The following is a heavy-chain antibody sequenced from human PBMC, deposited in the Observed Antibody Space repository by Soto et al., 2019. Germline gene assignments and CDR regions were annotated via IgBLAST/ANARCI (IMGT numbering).Heavy chain of an antibody. V-gene: IGHV4-31*03. Sequence: PSETLSLTCTVSGGSISSGGYYWSWIRQHPGKGLEWIGYIYYSGSTYYNPSLKSRVTISVDTSKNQFSLKLSSVTAADTAVYYCARDLKVGYDFGGFDYWGQGTLVTVSS. CDR1: GGSISSGGYY. J-gene: IGHJ4*02. CDR2: IYYSGST. D-gene: IGHD5-12*01. CDR3: ARDLKVGYDFGGFDY.